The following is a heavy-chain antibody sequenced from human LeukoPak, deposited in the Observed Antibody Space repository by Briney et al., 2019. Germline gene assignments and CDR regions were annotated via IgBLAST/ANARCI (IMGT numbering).Heavy chain of an antibody. CDR3: AKDLYTTIQGFDS. J-gene: IGHJ4*02. D-gene: IGHD3-3*01. CDR2: VSRDGATR. CDR1: GFTFSNYA. Sequence: QPGGPLRLSRAASGFTFSNYAMNWVRQAPGKGLEWVSYVSRDGATRSYADSATGRFTISRDNDKNSVYLQMNSLRAEDTAVYYCAKDLYTTIQGFDSWGQGTLVTVSS. V-gene: IGHV3-48*01.